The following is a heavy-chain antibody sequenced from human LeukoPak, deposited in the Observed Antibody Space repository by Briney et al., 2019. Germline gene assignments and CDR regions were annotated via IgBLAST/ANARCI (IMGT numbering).Heavy chain of an antibody. J-gene: IGHJ4*02. CDR2: INWNGGST. V-gene: IGHV3-20*04. D-gene: IGHD1-26*01. Sequence: GGSLRLSCAASGFTFDDYGMSWVRQAPGKGLEWVSGINWNGGSTGYADSVKGRFTIYRDHAKHSLYLQMNSLRAEDTALYYCARGGSYSWGYYFDYWGQGTLVTVSS. CDR3: ARGGSYSWGYYFDY. CDR1: GFTFDDYG.